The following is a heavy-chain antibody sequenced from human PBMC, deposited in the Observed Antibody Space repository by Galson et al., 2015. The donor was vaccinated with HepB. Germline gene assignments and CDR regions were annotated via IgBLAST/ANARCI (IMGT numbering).Heavy chain of an antibody. CDR1: GFTFSDYY. D-gene: IGHD6-19*01. J-gene: IGHJ4*02. CDR2: INNRSSYI. Sequence: SLRLSCAASGFTFSDYYMNWIRQAPGKGLEWVSYINNRSSYIDYADSVKGRFTISRDNVKNSLYLKMHSLRAEDTGVYYCATLAETDYWGQGILVTVSS. V-gene: IGHV3-11*06. CDR3: ATLAETDY.